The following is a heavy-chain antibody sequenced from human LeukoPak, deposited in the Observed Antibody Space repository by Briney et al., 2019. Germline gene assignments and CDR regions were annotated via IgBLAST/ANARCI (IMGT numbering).Heavy chain of an antibody. CDR3: ATHSSGYYYAAHYYYMDV. CDR2: FDPEDGET. D-gene: IGHD3-22*01. J-gene: IGHJ6*03. Sequence: ASVKVSCKVSGYTLTELSMHWVRQAPGKGLEWMGGFDPEDGETIYAQKFQGRVTMTEDTSTDTAYMELSSLRSEDTAVYYCATHSSGYYYAAHYYYMDVWGKGTTVTVSS. CDR1: GYTLTELS. V-gene: IGHV1-24*01.